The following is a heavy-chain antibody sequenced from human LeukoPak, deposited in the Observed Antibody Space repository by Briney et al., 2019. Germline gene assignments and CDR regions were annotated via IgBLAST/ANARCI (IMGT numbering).Heavy chain of an antibody. CDR1: GYTFTGYY. J-gene: IGHJ4*02. V-gene: IGHV1-2*02. D-gene: IGHD4-17*01. CDR2: INPNSGGT. Sequence: VASVKVSCKASGYTFTGYYIHWVRQAPGQGLEWMGWINPNSGGTNYAPRFQGRVTMTRDTSISTAYMELSRLKSDDTAMFYCARGPPLDGDYVIGYWGQGTLVTVSS. CDR3: ARGPPLDGDYVIGY.